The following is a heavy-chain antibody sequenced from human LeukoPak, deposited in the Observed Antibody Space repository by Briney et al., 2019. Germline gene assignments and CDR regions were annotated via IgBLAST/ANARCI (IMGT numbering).Heavy chain of an antibody. CDR2: IWYDGSNK. CDR3: ARERYTRGLTWFDP. CDR1: GFTFSSYG. Sequence: PGGSLRLSCAASGFTFSSYGMHWVRQAPGKGLEWVAVIWYDGSNKYYADSVKGRFTISRDNSKNTLYLQMNSLRAEDTAVYYCARERYTRGLTWFDPWGQGTLVTVSS. J-gene: IGHJ5*02. D-gene: IGHD2-2*02. V-gene: IGHV3-33*01.